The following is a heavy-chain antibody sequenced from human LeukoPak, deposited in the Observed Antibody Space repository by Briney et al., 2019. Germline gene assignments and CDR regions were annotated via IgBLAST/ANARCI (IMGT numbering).Heavy chain of an antibody. V-gene: IGHV1-2*02. CDR3: ARDPSGCSSTSFHLRWFDP. CDR1: GYTFTGYY. Sequence: ASVKVSCKASGYTFTGYYMHWVRQAPGQGLEWMGWINPNSGGTNYAQKFQGRVTMTRDTSISTAYMELSRLRSDDTAVYYCARDPSGCSSTSFHLRWFDPWGQGTLVTVSS. J-gene: IGHJ5*02. CDR2: INPNSGGT. D-gene: IGHD2-2*01.